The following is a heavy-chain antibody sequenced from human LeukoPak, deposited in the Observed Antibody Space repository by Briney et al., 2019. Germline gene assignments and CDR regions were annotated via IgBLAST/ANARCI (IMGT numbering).Heavy chain of an antibody. J-gene: IGHJ6*03. Sequence: SQTLSLTCTVSGYSITSGYHWGWIRQPPGKGLEWIGSIYHSGSTYYNPSLKSRVTISVDTSKNQFSLKLSSVTAADTAVYYWARPYYYYMDVWGKGTTVTVSS. CDR2: IYHSGST. V-gene: IGHV4-38-2*02. CDR3: ARPYYYYMDV. CDR1: GYSITSGYH.